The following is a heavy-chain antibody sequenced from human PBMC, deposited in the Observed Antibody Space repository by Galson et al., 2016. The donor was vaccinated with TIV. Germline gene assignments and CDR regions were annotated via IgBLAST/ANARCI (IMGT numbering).Heavy chain of an antibody. CDR3: ARRGREETNEGGLDV. CDR1: GYSFTGSW. Sequence: QSGAEVKKPGESLKISCKGSGYSFTGSWIDWVRQVPGKGLEWMGVIYPGDSDTKYSPAFHGHVTISFDTPISTAFLVWSSLKASDTAIYYCARRGREETNEGGLDVWGQGTTVTVSS. CDR2: IYPGDSDT. V-gene: IGHV5-51*01. D-gene: IGHD1-1*01. J-gene: IGHJ6*02.